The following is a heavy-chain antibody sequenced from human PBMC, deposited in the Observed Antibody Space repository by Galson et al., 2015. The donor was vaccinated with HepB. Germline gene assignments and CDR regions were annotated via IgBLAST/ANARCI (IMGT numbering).Heavy chain of an antibody. J-gene: IGHJ4*02. V-gene: IGHV5-51*01. Sequence: QSGAEVKKPGESLKISCKGSGYSFSTYWIAWVRQMPGKGLEYMGVIYPGDSDTRYSPSFQGQVTISVDKSINTAYLQWSSLRASDTAMYYCGRRKGQQVDTYKDFGGQGTLVTVSS. CDR3: GRRKGQQVDTYKDF. CDR2: IYPGDSDT. CDR1: GYSFSTYW. D-gene: IGHD5-18*01.